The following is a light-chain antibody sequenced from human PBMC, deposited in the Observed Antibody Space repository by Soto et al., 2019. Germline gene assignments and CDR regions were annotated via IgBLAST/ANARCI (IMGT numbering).Light chain of an antibody. CDR2: GAS. CDR1: QSVSSS. J-gene: IGKJ1*01. V-gene: IGKV3-15*01. Sequence: EIVMTQSPATLSVSPGEGATLSCRASQSVSSSLAWYQQIPGQAPRLLIFGASTRATGIPARFSGSGSGTEFTLTISSLQSEEFAVYYCQQYNNWPRTVGQGTKVDIK. CDR3: QQYNNWPRT.